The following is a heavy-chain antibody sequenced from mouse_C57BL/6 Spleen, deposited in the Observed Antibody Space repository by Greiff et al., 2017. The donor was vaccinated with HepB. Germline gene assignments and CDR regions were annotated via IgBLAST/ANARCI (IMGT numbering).Heavy chain of an antibody. CDR2: INPNNGGT. CDR1: GYTFTDYY. CDR3: ARSDYGRDY. Sequence: EVQLQQSGPELVKPGASVKISCKASGYTFTDYYMNWVKQSHGKSLEWIGDINPNNGGTSYNQKFKGKATLTVDKSSSTAYMELRSLTSEDSAVYYGARSDYGRDYWGQGTTLTVSS. V-gene: IGHV1-26*01. J-gene: IGHJ2*01. D-gene: IGHD1-1*01.